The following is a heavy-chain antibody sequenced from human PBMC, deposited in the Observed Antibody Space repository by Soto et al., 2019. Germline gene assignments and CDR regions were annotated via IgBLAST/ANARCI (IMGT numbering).Heavy chain of an antibody. J-gene: IGHJ5*02. CDR3: ARDHSFGGPFDP. D-gene: IGHD3-10*01. CDR1: GYTFTSYG. Sequence: QVQLVQSGAEVKKPGASVKVSCKASGYTFTSYGISWVRQAPGQGLEWMGWISAYNGNTNYAQKLQGRVTMTTDSSTSTAYLGLRSLRPDDTAVYYCARDHSFGGPFDPWGQGTLVTVSS. V-gene: IGHV1-18*01. CDR2: ISAYNGNT.